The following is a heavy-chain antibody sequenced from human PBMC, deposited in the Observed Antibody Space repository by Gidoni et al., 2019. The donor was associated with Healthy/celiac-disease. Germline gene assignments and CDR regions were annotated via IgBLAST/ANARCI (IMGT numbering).Heavy chain of an antibody. V-gene: IGHV4-34*01. D-gene: IGHD6-13*01. CDR3: ARGYSSSWYFGLDY. CDR1: GGSFSGYY. J-gene: IGHJ4*02. CDR2: INHSGST. Sequence: QVQLQQWGAGLLKPSKTLSLTCAVYGGSFSGYYWSWIRQPPGKGLEWIGEINHSGSTNYNPSLKSRVTISVDTSKNQFSLKLSSVTAADTAVYYCARGYSSSWYFGLDYWGQGTLVTVSS.